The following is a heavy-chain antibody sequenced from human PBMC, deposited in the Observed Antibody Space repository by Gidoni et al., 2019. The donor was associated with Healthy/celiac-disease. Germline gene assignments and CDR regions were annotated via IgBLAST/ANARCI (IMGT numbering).Heavy chain of an antibody. CDR2: IYSGGST. J-gene: IGHJ5*02. D-gene: IGHD3-3*01. CDR1: GFTVSSTY. CDR3: ARLSPDYNWFDP. Sequence: EVQLVESGGGLVQPGGSLRLSCAASGFTVSSTYMSWVRQAPGKGLEWVSVIYSGGSTYYADSVKGRFTISRDNSKNTLYLQMNSLRAEDTAVYYCARLSPDYNWFDPWGQGTLVTVSS. V-gene: IGHV3-66*04.